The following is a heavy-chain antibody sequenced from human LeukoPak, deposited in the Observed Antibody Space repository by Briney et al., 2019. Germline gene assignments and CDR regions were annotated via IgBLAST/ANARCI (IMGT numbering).Heavy chain of an antibody. CDR1: GFTFSSHA. D-gene: IGHD3-3*01. V-gene: IGHV3-23*01. CDR2: ISGSGGST. J-gene: IGHJ3*02. CDR3: AKDRITIFGVSDDAFDI. Sequence: PGGSLRLSCAASGFTFSSHAMSWVRQAPGKGLEWVSAISGSGGSTYYADSVKGRFTISRDNSKNTLYLQMNSLRAEDTAVYYCAKDRITIFGVSDDAFDIWGQGTMVTVSS.